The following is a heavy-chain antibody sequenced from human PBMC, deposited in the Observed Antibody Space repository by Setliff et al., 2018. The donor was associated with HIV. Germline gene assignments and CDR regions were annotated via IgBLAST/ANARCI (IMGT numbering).Heavy chain of an antibody. CDR2: IWSDGNK. J-gene: IGHJ6*03. CDR3: AKGRPPDYDYIWGTFYYYMDV. V-gene: IGHV3-33*06. Sequence: GGSLRLSCAASGFTFSNYGMHWVRQAPGKGLEWVAVIWSDGNKYYADSVKGRFTISRDNSKNTLYRQMDSLRAEDTAVYYCAKGRPPDYDYIWGTFYYYMDVWGKGTTVTVSS. D-gene: IGHD3-16*01. CDR1: GFTFSNYG.